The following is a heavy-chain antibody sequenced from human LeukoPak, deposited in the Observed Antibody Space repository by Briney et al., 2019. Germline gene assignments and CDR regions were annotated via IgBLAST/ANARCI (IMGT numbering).Heavy chain of an antibody. CDR2: ISSSSSTI. CDR1: GFIFTNAW. V-gene: IGHV3-48*02. J-gene: IGHJ6*02. Sequence: GSLRLSCAASGFIFTNAWMNWVRQAPGKGLEWVSYISSSSSTIYYADSVKGRFTISRDNAKNSLYLQMNSLRDEDTAVYYCARDRRYYYGMDVWGQGTTVTVSS. D-gene: IGHD6-6*01. CDR3: ARDRRYYYGMDV.